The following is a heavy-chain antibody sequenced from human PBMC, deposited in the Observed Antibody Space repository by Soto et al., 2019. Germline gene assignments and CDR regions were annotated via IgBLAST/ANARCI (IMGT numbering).Heavy chain of an antibody. D-gene: IGHD2-15*01. Sequence: SETLSLTCAVYGGSFSGYYWIWIRQPPGKGLEWIGEINHSGSTNYNPSLKSRVTISVDTSKNQFSLKLSSVTAADTAVYYCARGSRNTIVVVVAATGWFDPWGQGTLVTVSS. CDR1: GGSFSGYY. V-gene: IGHV4-34*01. CDR2: INHSGST. CDR3: ARGSRNTIVVVVAATGWFDP. J-gene: IGHJ5*02.